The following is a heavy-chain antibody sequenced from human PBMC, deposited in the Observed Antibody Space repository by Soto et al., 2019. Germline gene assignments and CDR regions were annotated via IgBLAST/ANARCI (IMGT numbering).Heavy chain of an antibody. CDR3: ARAILEWFPGVNWFDP. D-gene: IGHD3-3*01. V-gene: IGHV4-31*03. J-gene: IGHJ5*02. Sequence: PSETLSLTCTVSGGSICSGGYYWSWIRQHPGKGLEWIGYIYYSGSTYYNPSLKSRVTISVDTSKNQFSLKLSSVTAADTAVYYCARAILEWFPGVNWFDPWGQGTLVTVSS. CDR2: IYYSGST. CDR1: GGSICSGGYY.